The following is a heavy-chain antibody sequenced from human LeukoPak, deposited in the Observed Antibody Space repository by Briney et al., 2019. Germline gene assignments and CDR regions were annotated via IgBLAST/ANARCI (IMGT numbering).Heavy chain of an antibody. D-gene: IGHD6-13*01. CDR1: GCSISSGDYY. V-gene: IGHV4-30-4*01. J-gene: IGHJ3*02. Sequence: SETLSLTCTVSGCSISSGDYYWSWIRQPPGKGLEWIGYIYYSGSTYYNPSLKRRVTISVDTSKNQFSLKLSSVTAADTAVYYCASNRPTQQLVLAFDIWGQGTMVTVSS. CDR2: IYYSGST. CDR3: ASNRPTQQLVLAFDI.